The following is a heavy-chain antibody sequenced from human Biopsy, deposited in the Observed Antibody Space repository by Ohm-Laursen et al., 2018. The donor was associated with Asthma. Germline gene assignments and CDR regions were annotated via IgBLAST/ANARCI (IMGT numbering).Heavy chain of an antibody. CDR3: ARTHERWTSIQDDALDI. Sequence: SLRLSCSASGFTFSIYDIHWVRQAPGKGLEWVAVISYDGGNKFYGDSGKGRFTLSRDNSRNTLYLQMNSLRVEDTAIYYCARTHERWTSIQDDALDIWGQGTMVIVSS. CDR1: GFTFSIYD. D-gene: IGHD4-23*01. J-gene: IGHJ3*02. V-gene: IGHV3-30*03. CDR2: ISYDGGNK.